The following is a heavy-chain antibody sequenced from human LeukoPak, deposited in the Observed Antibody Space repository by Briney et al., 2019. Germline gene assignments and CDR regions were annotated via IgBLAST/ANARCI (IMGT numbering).Heavy chain of an antibody. CDR2: IYYSGST. D-gene: IGHD5-18*01. CDR3: ASPTAMGDRPY. Sequence: PSETLSLTCTVSGYSISSGYYWGWIRQPPGKGLEWIGSIYYSGSTYYNPSLKSRVTISVDTSKNQFSLKLSSVTAADTAVYYCASPTAMGDRPYWGQGTLVTVSS. J-gene: IGHJ4*02. CDR1: GYSISSGYY. V-gene: IGHV4-38-2*02.